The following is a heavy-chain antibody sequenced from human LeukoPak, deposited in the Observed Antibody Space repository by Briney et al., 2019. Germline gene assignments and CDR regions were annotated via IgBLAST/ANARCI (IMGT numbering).Heavy chain of an antibody. CDR1: GGSISSTVSY. J-gene: IGHJ4*02. CDR3: AREAGDRAMVSTAFDY. CDR2: IHYSGST. D-gene: IGHD5-18*01. Sequence: SETLSLICIVSGGSISSTVSYWGWVRQPPGTGLEWIGSIHYSGSTYYIPSLKSRITISLDMSKNQYSLKLTSVTAADTAVYYCAREAGDRAMVSTAFDYWGQGTLVTVSS. V-gene: IGHV4-39*07.